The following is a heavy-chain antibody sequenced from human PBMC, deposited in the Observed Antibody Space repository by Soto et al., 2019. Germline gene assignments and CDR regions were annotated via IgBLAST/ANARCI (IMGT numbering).Heavy chain of an antibody. CDR2: IYPGDSDT. D-gene: IGHD3-9*01. CDR3: ARLGRYDILTGYPQVTFDP. Sequence: PGESLKISCKGSGYSFTSYWIGWVRQMPGKXLEWMGIIYPGDSDTRYSPSFQGQVTISADKSISTAYLQWSSLKASDTAMYYCARLGRYDILTGYPQVTFDPWGQGTLVTVFS. V-gene: IGHV5-51*01. CDR1: GYSFTSYW. J-gene: IGHJ5*02.